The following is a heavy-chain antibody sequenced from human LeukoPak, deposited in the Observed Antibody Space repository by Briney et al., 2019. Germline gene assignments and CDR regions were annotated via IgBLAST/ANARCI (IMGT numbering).Heavy chain of an antibody. V-gene: IGHV4-39*01. Sequence: PSETLSLTCTVSGGSISSSSYYWGWIRQPPGKGLEWIGSIYYSGSTYYHPSLKSRVTITVDTSKNQFSLKLSSVTAADTAVYYCARNRPYYYFDYWGQGTLVTVSS. CDR3: ARNRPYYYFDY. J-gene: IGHJ4*02. CDR2: IYYSGST. D-gene: IGHD3-10*01. CDR1: GGSISSSSYY.